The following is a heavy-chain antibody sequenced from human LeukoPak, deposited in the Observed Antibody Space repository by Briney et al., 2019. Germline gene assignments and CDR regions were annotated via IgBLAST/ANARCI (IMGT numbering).Heavy chain of an antibody. V-gene: IGHV1-8*01. Sequence: GASVKVSCKASGYTFTSYDINWVRQATGQGLEWMGCMNPNSGNTAFAQKFQGRVTLTRNTSISTAYMELTSVRSEDTAVYYCARGRGWLADYWGRGTLVTVSS. D-gene: IGHD6-19*01. CDR3: ARGRGWLADY. CDR1: GYTFTSYD. J-gene: IGHJ4*02. CDR2: MNPNSGNT.